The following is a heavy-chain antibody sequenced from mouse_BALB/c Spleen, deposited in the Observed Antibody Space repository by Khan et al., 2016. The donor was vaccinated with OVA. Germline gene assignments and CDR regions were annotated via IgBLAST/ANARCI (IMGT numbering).Heavy chain of an antibody. CDR2: IIYTGYT. Sequence: EMQLQESGPSLVKPSQTLSLTCSVTGDSITSGYWNWIRKFPGNRLEYMGYIIYTGYTYYNPSLKSRISITRHTSKNQYYLQLNSVTDEDTATYYCARSTYRYAFVYWGQGTLVTVSA. V-gene: IGHV3-8*02. J-gene: IGHJ3*01. CDR1: GDSITSGY. D-gene: IGHD2-14*01. CDR3: ARSTYRYAFVY.